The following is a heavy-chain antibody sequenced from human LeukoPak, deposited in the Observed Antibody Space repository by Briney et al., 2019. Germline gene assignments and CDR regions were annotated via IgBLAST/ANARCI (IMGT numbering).Heavy chain of an antibody. D-gene: IGHD1-14*01. J-gene: IGHJ6*02. CDR3: AKVSGGGLYYDGMDV. V-gene: IGHV3-23*01. Sequence: PGGSLRLSCAASGFTFNNYAMNWVRQVPGKGLEWVSVISGSGGTTYYADSVKGRFTISRDSSKNTLYLQMNSLRAEDTAVYYCAKVSGGGLYYDGMDVWGQGTTVTVSS. CDR2: ISGSGGTT. CDR1: GFTFNNYA.